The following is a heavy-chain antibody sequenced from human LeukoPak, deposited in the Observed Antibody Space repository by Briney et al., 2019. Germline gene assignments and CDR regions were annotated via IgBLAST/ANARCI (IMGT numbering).Heavy chain of an antibody. CDR1: GFTFSSYG. Sequence: GRSLRLSCAASGFTFSSYGMHWVRQAPGKGLEWVAVISYDGSNKYYADSVKGRFTTSRDNSKNTLYLQMNSLRAEDTAVYYCAKDISGYNWNYGAFDYWGQGTLVTVSS. D-gene: IGHD1-7*01. CDR2: ISYDGSNK. CDR3: AKDISGYNWNYGAFDY. V-gene: IGHV3-30*18. J-gene: IGHJ4*02.